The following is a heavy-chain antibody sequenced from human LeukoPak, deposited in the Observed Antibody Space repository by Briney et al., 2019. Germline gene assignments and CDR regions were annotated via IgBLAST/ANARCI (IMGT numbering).Heavy chain of an antibody. V-gene: IGHV1-69*13. CDR1: GGTFSSYA. CDR3: AREGNNDSSGLADAFDI. J-gene: IGHJ3*02. Sequence: LRASVKVSCKASGGTFSSYAISWVRQAPGQGLEWMGGIIPIFGTANYAQKFQGRVTITADESTSTAYMELSSLRSEDTAVYYCAREGNNDSSGLADAFDIWGQGTMVTVSS. D-gene: IGHD3-22*01. CDR2: IIPIFGTA.